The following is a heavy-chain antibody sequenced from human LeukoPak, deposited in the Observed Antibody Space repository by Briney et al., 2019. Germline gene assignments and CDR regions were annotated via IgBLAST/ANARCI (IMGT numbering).Heavy chain of an antibody. CDR1: GFTFSSYA. J-gene: IGHJ4*02. D-gene: IGHD3-3*01. Sequence: GRSLRLSCAASGFTFSSYAMHWVRQAPGKGLEWVSYISSSGSTIYYADSVKGRFTISRDNAKNSLYLQMNSLRAEDTGVYYCAKDHYWSIDYWGRGTLVTVSS. CDR3: AKDHYWSIDY. CDR2: ISSSGSTI. V-gene: IGHV3-48*03.